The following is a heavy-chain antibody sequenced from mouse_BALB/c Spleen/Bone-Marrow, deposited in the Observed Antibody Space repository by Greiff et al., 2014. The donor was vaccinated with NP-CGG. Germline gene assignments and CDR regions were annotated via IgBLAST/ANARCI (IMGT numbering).Heavy chain of an antibody. CDR2: INPYNGGT. D-gene: IGHD2-14*01. V-gene: IGHV1-18*01. CDR3: ARKGPYYRYDPYAMDY. Sequence: SGPELVQPGASMKISCKASGYSFTGYTMNWVKQSHGKNLEWIGLINPYNGGTGYNQKFKGKATLTVDKSSSTAYMELLSLTSEDSAVYYCARKGPYYRYDPYAMDYWGQGTSVTVSS. J-gene: IGHJ4*01. CDR1: GYSFTGYT.